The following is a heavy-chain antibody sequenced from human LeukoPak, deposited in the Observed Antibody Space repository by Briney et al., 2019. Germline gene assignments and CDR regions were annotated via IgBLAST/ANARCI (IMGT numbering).Heavy chain of an antibody. CDR1: GFTFSRFW. J-gene: IGHJ3*01. V-gene: IGHV3-74*01. CDR3: AREGNYDTTRDAFDL. Sequence: LSGGSLRLSCAASGFTFSRFWMHWVRQAPGKGLVWLSRSNSDETSTSYADSVKGRFTMSRDNAKNTLYLQMDSLRAEDTAVYYCAREGNYDTTRDAFDLWGQGTMVTVSS. CDR2: SNSDETST. D-gene: IGHD3-22*01.